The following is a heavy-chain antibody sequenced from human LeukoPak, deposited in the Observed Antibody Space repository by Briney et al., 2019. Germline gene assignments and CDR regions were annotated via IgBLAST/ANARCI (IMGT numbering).Heavy chain of an antibody. V-gene: IGHV1-2*02. D-gene: IGHD3-22*01. Sequence: GASVKVSCKASGYTFTAYYIYWVRQAPGQGLEWMGWISPNSGGTNYAQKFQGRVTMTRDTSISTAYMELSRLISDDTALYYCAREIVVGLNAFDIWGQGTMVTVSS. CDR2: ISPNSGGT. CDR3: AREIVVGLNAFDI. J-gene: IGHJ3*02. CDR1: GYTFTAYY.